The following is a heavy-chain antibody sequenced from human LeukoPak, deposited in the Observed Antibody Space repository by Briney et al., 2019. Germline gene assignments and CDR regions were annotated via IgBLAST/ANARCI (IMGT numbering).Heavy chain of an antibody. D-gene: IGHD2-15*01. J-gene: IGHJ4*02. CDR2: INPNSGGT. Sequence: GASVKVSCKASGYTFTGYYMHWERQAPGQGLEWMGWINPNSGGTNYAQKFQGWVTMTRDTSISTAYMELSRLRSDDTAVYYCAREGDIVQGFDYWGQGTLVTVSS. V-gene: IGHV1-2*04. CDR1: GYTFTGYY. CDR3: AREGDIVQGFDY.